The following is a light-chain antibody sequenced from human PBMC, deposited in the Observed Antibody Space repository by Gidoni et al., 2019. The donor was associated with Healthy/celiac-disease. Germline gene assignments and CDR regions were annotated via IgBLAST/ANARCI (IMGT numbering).Light chain of an antibody. CDR2: GAA. J-gene: IGKJ2*01. Sequence: EIVFTQSPGTLSLSPGERATLSCRASQSVSSSYLAWYQQKPGQAPRLRIYGAASRATGIPDRVSGSGSGTDFTLTISRLEPEDFAVYDCQQYGSAPKNTFXQXTKLXIK. CDR3: QQYGSAPKNT. CDR1: QSVSSSY. V-gene: IGKV3-20*01.